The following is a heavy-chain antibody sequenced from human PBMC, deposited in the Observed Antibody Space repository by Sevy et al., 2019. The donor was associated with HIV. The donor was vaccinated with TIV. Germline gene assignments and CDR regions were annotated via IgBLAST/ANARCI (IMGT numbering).Heavy chain of an antibody. V-gene: IGHV4-39*01. CDR2: IYYSGST. CDR3: ARHWGGYGDPRELQH. Sequence: SETLSLTCTVSGGSISSSSYYWGWIRQPPGQGLEWIGSIYYSGSTYYNPSLKSRVTISVDTSKNQFSLKLSSVTAADTAVYYCARHWGGYGDPRELQHWGQGTLVTVSS. D-gene: IGHD4-17*01. J-gene: IGHJ1*01. CDR1: GGSISSSSYY.